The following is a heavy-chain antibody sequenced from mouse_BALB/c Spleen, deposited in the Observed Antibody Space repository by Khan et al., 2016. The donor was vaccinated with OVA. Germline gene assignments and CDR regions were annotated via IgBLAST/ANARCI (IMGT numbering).Heavy chain of an antibody. D-gene: IGHD1-1*01. CDR3: ARQPYDQDNIRDY. V-gene: IGHV2-6-1*01. CDR1: GFSLTNYG. Sequence: QMQLEESGPGLVAPSQSLSITCTISGFSLTNYGVHWVRQPPGKGLEGLVVIWSDGSTTYNSALKSRLTISKDNSKSQVFLKMNSLQTDDTAVYVCARQPYDQDNIRDYWGKGTSVTGSS. J-gene: IGHJ4*01. CDR2: IWSDGST.